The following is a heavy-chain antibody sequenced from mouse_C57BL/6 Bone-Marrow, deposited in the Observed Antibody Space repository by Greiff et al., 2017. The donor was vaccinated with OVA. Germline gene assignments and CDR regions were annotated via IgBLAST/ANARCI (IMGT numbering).Heavy chain of an antibody. CDR1: GYTFTSYT. V-gene: IGHV1-4*01. Sequence: VQLQQSGAELARPGASVKMSCKASGYTFTSYTMHWVKQRPGQGLEWIGYINPSSGYTKYNQKFKDKATLTADKSSSTAYMQLSSLTSEDAAVYYCARSAPSGSFDYWGQGTTLTVSS. CDR3: ARSAPSGSFDY. J-gene: IGHJ2*01. CDR2: INPSSGYT. D-gene: IGHD6-1*01.